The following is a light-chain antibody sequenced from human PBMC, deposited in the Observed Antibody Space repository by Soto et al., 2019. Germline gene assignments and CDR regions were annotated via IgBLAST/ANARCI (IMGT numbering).Light chain of an antibody. V-gene: IGKV3-11*01. CDR2: QAS. Sequence: ESVWTQSAATRSSFPGDRVTLSCRASQAINTRLAWYQHRPGQAPRLLIYQASIRAAGIPARLSGSGSGTDFTLTISNLQPEDFAAYYCDQHQRWPRTFGQGTKVDIK. CDR1: QAINTR. J-gene: IGKJ1*01. CDR3: DQHQRWPRT.